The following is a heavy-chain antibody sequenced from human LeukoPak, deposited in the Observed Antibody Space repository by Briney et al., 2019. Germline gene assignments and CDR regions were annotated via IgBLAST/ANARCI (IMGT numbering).Heavy chain of an antibody. CDR2: ISGSGGST. CDR3: AKRGYSYGVYYFDY. Sequence: GGSLRLSCAASGFTFSNYAMSWVRQAPGKGLEWVSAISGSGGSTYYADSVKGRFTISRDNSKNTLYLQMNSLRAEDTAVYYCAKRGYSYGVYYFDYWGQGTLVTVSS. CDR1: GFTFSNYA. D-gene: IGHD5-18*01. V-gene: IGHV3-23*01. J-gene: IGHJ4*02.